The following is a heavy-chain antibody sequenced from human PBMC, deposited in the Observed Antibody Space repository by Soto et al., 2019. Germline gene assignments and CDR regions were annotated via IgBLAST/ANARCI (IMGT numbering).Heavy chain of an antibody. CDR1: GNTFTNFV. CDR2: ISPYTDDP. J-gene: IGHJ5*02. V-gene: IGHV1-18*01. D-gene: IGHD2-2*01. Sequence: QGQLVQSGVEVKKPGASVKVSCTASGNTFTNFVVTGVRQAPGQGLEWMGWISPYTDDPSYAQKFQGRVTMTIDTSTSTAYLDLRSLTSDDTAVYYCARVIPGAEAWFHPWGQGTLVTVSS. CDR3: ARVIPGAEAWFHP.